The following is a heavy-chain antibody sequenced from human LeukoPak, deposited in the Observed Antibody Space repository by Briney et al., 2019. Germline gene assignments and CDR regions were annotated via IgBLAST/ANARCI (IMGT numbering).Heavy chain of an antibody. CDR2: IYYSGST. J-gene: IGHJ4*02. CDR1: GGSVSNGNYY. CDR3: ARSQNYYGSGDY. V-gene: IGHV4-61*01. Sequence: SETLSLTCTVSGGSVSNGNYYWSWLRQPPGKALEWIGYIYYSGSTYYNPSLEGRVTISVDTSKNQFSVKLSSVTTADTAVYYCARSQNYYGSGDYWSQGTLVTVSS. D-gene: IGHD3-10*01.